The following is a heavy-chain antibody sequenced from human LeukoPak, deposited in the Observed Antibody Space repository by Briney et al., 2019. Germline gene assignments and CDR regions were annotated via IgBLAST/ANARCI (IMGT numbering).Heavy chain of an antibody. CDR1: GFTFSSYS. D-gene: IGHD4-17*01. V-gene: IGHV3-48*01. J-gene: IGHJ3*02. Sequence: GRSLRLSCAASGFTFSSYSMNWVRQAPGKGLEWVSYISSSSSTIYYADSVKGRFTISRDNAKNSLYLQMNSLRAEDTAVYYCARDKNDYGDYWASVDAFDIWGQGTMVTVSS. CDR3: ARDKNDYGDYWASVDAFDI. CDR2: ISSSSSTI.